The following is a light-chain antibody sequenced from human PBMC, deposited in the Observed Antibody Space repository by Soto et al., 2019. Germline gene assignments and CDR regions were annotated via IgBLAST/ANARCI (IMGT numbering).Light chain of an antibody. CDR3: QSYDSSLSAPYV. V-gene: IGLV1-40*01. J-gene: IGLJ1*01. CDR2: GNN. Sequence: QPVLTQPPSVSGAPGQRVTVSCTGSSSNIGAGYDVHWYQQLPGTAPKLLIYGNNNRPSGVPDRFSGSKSGTSASLAITGLQAEDEADYYCQSYDSSLSAPYVFGTGTKVTVL. CDR1: SSNIGAGYD.